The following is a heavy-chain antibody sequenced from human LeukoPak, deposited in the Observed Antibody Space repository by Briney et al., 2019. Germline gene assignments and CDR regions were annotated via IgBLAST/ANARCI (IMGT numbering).Heavy chain of an antibody. CDR3: ARGLTGDPHDAFDI. CDR1: GFTFSSYS. D-gene: IGHD7-27*01. J-gene: IGHJ3*02. V-gene: IGHV3-21*01. Sequence: GGSPRLSCAASGFTFSSYSMNWVRQAPGKGLEWVSSISSSSSYIYYADSVKGRFTISRDNAKNSLYLQMNSLRAEDTAVYYCARGLTGDPHDAFDIWGQGTMVTVSS. CDR2: ISSSSSYI.